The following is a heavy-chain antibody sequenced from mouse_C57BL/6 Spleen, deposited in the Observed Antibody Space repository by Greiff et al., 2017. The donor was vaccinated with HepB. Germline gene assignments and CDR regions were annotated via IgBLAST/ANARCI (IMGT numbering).Heavy chain of an antibody. CDR3: AREITTVVAECYFDY. J-gene: IGHJ2*01. D-gene: IGHD1-1*01. CDR2: IDPNSGGT. Sequence: QVQLQQPGAELVKPGASVKLSCKASGYTFTSYWMHWVKQRPGRGLEWIGRIDPNSGGTKYNEKFKSKATLTVDKPSSTAYMQLSSLTSEDSAVYYCAREITTVVAECYFDYWGQGTTLTVSS. V-gene: IGHV1-72*01. CDR1: GYTFTSYW.